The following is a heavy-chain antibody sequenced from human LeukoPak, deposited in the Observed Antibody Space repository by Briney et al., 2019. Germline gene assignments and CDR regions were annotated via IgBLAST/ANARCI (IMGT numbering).Heavy chain of an antibody. CDR2: IFYTGST. J-gene: IGHJ1*01. CDR1: GGSISSYY. CDR3: ARSTYYYDSSGYFVGYFQH. D-gene: IGHD3-22*01. Sequence: SETLSLTCTVSGGSISSYYWSWIRQPPGKGLEWIGYIFYTGSTNYNPSLKSRVTISVDTSKNQFSLKLNSATAADTAVYYCARSTYYYDSSGYFVGYFQHWGQGTLVTVSS. V-gene: IGHV4-59*01.